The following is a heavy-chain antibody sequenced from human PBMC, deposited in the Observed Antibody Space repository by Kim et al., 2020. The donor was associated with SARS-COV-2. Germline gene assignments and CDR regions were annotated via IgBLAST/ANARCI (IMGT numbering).Heavy chain of an antibody. D-gene: IGHD3-3*01. J-gene: IGHJ6*02. CDR3: ARGRAGVVPSPILGLGPHYYYYTLGV. CDR2: ISQSGAT. CDR1: GGSFSGYH. Sequence: SETLSLTCGVYGGSFSGYHWSWIRQPPGKGLEWIGHISQSGATKSTPSLQSRVAISVDTSKNQFSLKVNSVPAADTAVYFCARGRAGVVPSPILGLGPHYYYYTLGVWGQGTTVTVSS. V-gene: IGHV4-34*01.